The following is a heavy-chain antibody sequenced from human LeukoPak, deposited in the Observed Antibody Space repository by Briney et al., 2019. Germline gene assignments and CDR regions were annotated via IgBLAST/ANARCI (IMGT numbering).Heavy chain of an antibody. CDR3: AAAYFGVDQYYYGMDV. D-gene: IGHD3-3*01. J-gene: IGHJ6*02. CDR2: LSETGGNT. V-gene: IGHV3-23*01. CDR1: GFTFSNYP. Sequence: GGSLRLSCAASGFTFSNYPMSWVRQAPGKGLEWVSTLSETGGNTYSADSVKGRFTISRDTSKNTLYLQMNSLRAEDTAVYYCAAAYFGVDQYYYGMDVWGQGTTVTVSS.